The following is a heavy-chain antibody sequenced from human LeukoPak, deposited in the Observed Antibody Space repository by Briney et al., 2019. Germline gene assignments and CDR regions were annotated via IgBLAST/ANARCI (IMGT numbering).Heavy chain of an antibody. Sequence: SETLSLTCTVSGASINSITYYWGWIRQPPGKGLEWIGSIYYSGSTYYTTSLKSRVTISIDTSKNQFSLKLSSVTAADTAVYYCARHGARRYYDSSGYYYFDYWGQGTLVTVSS. CDR1: GASINSITYY. CDR3: ARHGARRYYDSSGYYYFDY. V-gene: IGHV4-39*01. J-gene: IGHJ4*02. CDR2: IYYSGST. D-gene: IGHD3-22*01.